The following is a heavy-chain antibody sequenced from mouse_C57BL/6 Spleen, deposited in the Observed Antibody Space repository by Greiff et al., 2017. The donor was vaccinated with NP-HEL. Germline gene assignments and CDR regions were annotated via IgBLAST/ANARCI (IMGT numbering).Heavy chain of an antibody. CDR1: GYTFTSYW. CDR2: IDPSDSYT. Sequence: QVQLQQPGAELVKPGASVKLSCKASGYTFTSYWMQWVKQRPGQGLEWIGEIDPSDSYTNYNQKFKGKATLTVDTSSSTAYMQLSSLTSEDSAVYYCASKDYGSSVDYWGQGTTLTVSS. D-gene: IGHD1-1*01. J-gene: IGHJ2*01. CDR3: ASKDYGSSVDY. V-gene: IGHV1-50*01.